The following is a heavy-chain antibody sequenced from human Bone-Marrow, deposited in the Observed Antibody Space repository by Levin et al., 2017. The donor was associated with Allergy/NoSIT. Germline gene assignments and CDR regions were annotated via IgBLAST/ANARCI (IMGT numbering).Heavy chain of an antibody. Sequence: HAGGSLRLSCTASGFTVGNNYMSWVRQAPGKGLEWVSVIYIDDTTYYADSVKGRFTISRDTSKNTVFLRLSGLRVEDTAVYYCARDHRGDIEYYHGMDVWGQGTTVIVSS. V-gene: IGHV3-66*01. CDR2: IYIDDTT. CDR3: ARDHRGDIEYYHGMDV. D-gene: IGHD3-10*01. J-gene: IGHJ6*02. CDR1: GFTVGNNY.